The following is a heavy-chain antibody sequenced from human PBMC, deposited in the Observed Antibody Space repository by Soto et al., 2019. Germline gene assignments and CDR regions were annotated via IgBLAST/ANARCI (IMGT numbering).Heavy chain of an antibody. CDR1: GYIFNNYG. CDR3: ARDIDYNIDY. Sequence: QVQLVQSESEAQKPGASVKVSCKASGYIFNNYGISWVRQAPGQGIEWMGWIYPKEVRINFGPKIKVSVTLTTDPSTNIAYIDLTTMTFDDSAVYFCARDIDYNIDYWGQGTLLTVSS. D-gene: IGHD4-4*01. V-gene: IGHV1-18*01. CDR2: IYPKEVRI. J-gene: IGHJ4*02.